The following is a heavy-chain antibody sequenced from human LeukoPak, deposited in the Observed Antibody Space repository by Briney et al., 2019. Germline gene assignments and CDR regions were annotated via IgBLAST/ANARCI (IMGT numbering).Heavy chain of an antibody. V-gene: IGHV1-18*01. D-gene: IGHD3-16*02. CDR2: ISAYNGNT. CDR3: ARSPTLYDYIWGSYRLDWFDP. Sequence: ASVKVSCKASGYTFTSYGISWVRQAPGQGLEWMGWISAYNGNTNYAQKLQGRVTMTRDTSTSTAYMELRSLRSDDTAVYYCARSPTLYDYIWGSYRLDWFDPWGQGTLVTVSS. CDR1: GYTFTSYG. J-gene: IGHJ5*02.